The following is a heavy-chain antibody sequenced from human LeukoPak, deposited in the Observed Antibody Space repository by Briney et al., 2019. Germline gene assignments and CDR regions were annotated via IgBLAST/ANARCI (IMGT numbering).Heavy chain of an antibody. J-gene: IGHJ6*02. CDR2: IIPIFGTA. CDR3: ARGIEGDYDSSGYYLPHPFGMDV. Sequence: SVKVSCKASGGTFSSYAISWVRQAPGQGLEWMGGIIPIFGTANYAQKFQGRVTITADESTSTAYMELSGLRSEDTAVYYCARGIEGDYDSSGYYLPHPFGMDVWGQGTTVTVSS. V-gene: IGHV1-69*13. D-gene: IGHD3-22*01. CDR1: GGTFSSYA.